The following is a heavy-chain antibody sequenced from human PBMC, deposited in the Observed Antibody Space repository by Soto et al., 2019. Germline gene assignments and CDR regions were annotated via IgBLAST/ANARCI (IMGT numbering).Heavy chain of an antibody. CDR2: IYYSGST. Sequence: SETLSLTCTVSGGSISSSSYYWGWIRQPPGKGLEWIGSIYYSGSTYYNPSLKSRVTISVDTSKNQFSLKLSSVTAADTAVYYCARQVLKLWLGYFDYWGQGTLVTVS. CDR1: GGSISSSSYY. CDR3: ARQVLKLWLGYFDY. J-gene: IGHJ4*02. V-gene: IGHV4-39*01. D-gene: IGHD5-18*01.